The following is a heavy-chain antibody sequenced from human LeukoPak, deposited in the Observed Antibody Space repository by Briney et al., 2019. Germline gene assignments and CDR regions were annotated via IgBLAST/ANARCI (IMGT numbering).Heavy chain of an antibody. V-gene: IGHV1-2*02. Sequence: GASVKVSCKASGYTFTGYYMHWVRQAPGQGLEWMGWINPNSGGTNYAQKFQGRVIMTRDTSISTAYMELSRLRSDDTAVYYCARDRGYYDSSGYSDAFDIWGQGTMVTVSS. CDR1: GYTFTGYY. J-gene: IGHJ3*02. CDR3: ARDRGYYDSSGYSDAFDI. CDR2: INPNSGGT. D-gene: IGHD3-22*01.